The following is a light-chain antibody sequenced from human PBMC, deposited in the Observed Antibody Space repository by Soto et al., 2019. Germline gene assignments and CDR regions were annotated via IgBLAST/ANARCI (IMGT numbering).Light chain of an antibody. CDR3: QHYHSFSPFSFT. V-gene: IGKV1-5*03. CDR2: KAS. J-gene: IGKJ3*01. CDR1: QSISSW. Sequence: DIQMTQSPSTLSASVGDRVTITCRASQSISSWLAWYQQKPGKAPNLLIYKASSLGSGVPSRFSGSGSGTAFTLTISGLQPDDFATYYCQHYHSFSPFSFTFGPGTKVDIK.